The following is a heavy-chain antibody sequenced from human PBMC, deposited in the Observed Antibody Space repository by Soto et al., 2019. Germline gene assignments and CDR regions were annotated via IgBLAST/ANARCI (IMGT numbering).Heavy chain of an antibody. V-gene: IGHV3-33*01. Sequence: QVQLVESGGGVVQPGRSLRLSCAASGFTFSSYGMHWVRQAPGKGLEWVAVIWYDGSNKYYADSVKGRFTISRDNSKNTLYLQMNSLRAEDTAVYYCARDGLRDYGNYYYGMDVWGQGTTVTVSS. CDR1: GFTFSSYG. CDR2: IWYDGSNK. D-gene: IGHD4-17*01. J-gene: IGHJ6*02. CDR3: ARDGLRDYGNYYYGMDV.